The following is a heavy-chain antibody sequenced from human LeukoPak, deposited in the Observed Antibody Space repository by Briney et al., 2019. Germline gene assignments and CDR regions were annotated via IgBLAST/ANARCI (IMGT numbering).Heavy chain of an antibody. V-gene: IGHV1-69*04. Sequence: ASVKVSCKASGGTFSSHAISWVRQAPGQGLEWMGRIIPILGTANYAEKFQGRVTITADKSTSDAYMELSSLRSEDTAVYYCARDEDPHYYDSSGHYYGYWGQGTLVTVSS. CDR3: ARDEDPHYYDSSGHYYGY. CDR1: GGTFSSHA. CDR2: IIPILGTA. J-gene: IGHJ4*02. D-gene: IGHD3-22*01.